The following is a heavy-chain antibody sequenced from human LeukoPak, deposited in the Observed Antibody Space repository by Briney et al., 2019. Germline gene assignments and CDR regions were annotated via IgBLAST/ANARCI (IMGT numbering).Heavy chain of an antibody. D-gene: IGHD3-10*01. J-gene: IGHJ3*02. CDR3: ARDRSLFDAFDI. CDR2: IYYSGST. Sequence: PSETLSLTCTVSGGSISSYYWSWNRQPPGKGLEWIGYIYYSGSTNYNPSLKSRVTISVDTSKNQFSLKLSSVTAADTAVHYCARDRSLFDAFDIWGQGTMVTVSS. V-gene: IGHV4-59*01. CDR1: GGSISSYY.